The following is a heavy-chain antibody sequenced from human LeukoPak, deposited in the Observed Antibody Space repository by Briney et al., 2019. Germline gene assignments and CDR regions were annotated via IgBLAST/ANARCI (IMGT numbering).Heavy chain of an antibody. Sequence: PSETLSLTCTVSGGSISSSSYYWGWIRQPPGKGLEWIGSIYYSGSTYYNPSLKSRVTISVDTSKNQFSLKLSSVTAADTAVYYCARCPRERIAASGDYWGQGTLVTVSS. CDR1: GGSISSSSYY. V-gene: IGHV4-39*07. CDR2: IYYSGST. D-gene: IGHD6-13*01. J-gene: IGHJ4*02. CDR3: ARCPRERIAASGDY.